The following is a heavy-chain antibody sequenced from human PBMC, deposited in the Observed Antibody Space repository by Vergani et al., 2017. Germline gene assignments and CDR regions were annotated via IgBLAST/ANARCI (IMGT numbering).Heavy chain of an antibody. CDR2: IYYSGST. V-gene: IGHV4-39*01. D-gene: IGHD2-2*01. J-gene: IGHJ3*02. CDR1: GGSISSSSYY. CDR3: AVHVYCSSTSCPNDAFDI. Sequence: QLQLQESGPGLVKPSETLSLTCTVSGGSISSSSYYWGWIRQPPGKGLEWIGSIYYSGSTYYNPSLKSRVTISVDTSKNQFSLKLSSVTAADTALYYCAVHVYCSSTSCPNDAFDIWGQGTMVTVSS.